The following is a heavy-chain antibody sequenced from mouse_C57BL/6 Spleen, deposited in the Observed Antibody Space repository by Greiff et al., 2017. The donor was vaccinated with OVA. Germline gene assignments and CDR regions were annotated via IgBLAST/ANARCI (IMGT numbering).Heavy chain of an antibody. CDR1: GFTFSSYA. V-gene: IGHV5-4*01. CDR2: ISDGGSYT. Sequence: EVQLVESGGGLVKPGGSLKLSCAASGFTFSSYAMSWVRQTPEKRLEWVATISDGGSYTYYPDNVKGRFTISRDNAKNNLYLQMSHLKSEDTAMYYCAREVITTVVAPFDYWGQGTTLTVSS. D-gene: IGHD1-1*01. CDR3: AREVITTVVAPFDY. J-gene: IGHJ2*01.